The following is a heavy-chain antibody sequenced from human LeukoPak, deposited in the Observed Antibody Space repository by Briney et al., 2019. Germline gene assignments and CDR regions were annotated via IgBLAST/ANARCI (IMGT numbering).Heavy chain of an antibody. CDR3: ARVVDRSSRYYFDY. CDR2: ISPDNGCT. Sequence: GASVKVSCKASGYTFTGYYMHWVRQAPGQGLVWIGWISPDNGCTAYAQKFQGRVTMTRDPSISTASMALSRLSSDDTAVYYCARVVDRSSRYYFDYWGQGPLVTVSS. CDR1: GYTFTGYY. J-gene: IGHJ4*02. V-gene: IGHV1-2*02. D-gene: IGHD6-13*01.